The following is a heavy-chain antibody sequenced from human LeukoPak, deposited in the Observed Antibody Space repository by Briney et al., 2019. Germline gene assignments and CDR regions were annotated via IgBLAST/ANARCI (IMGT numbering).Heavy chain of an antibody. CDR2: ISYYGSNK. J-gene: IGHJ4*02. Sequence: GGSLRLSCAASGFTFSSSGMDWVRQAPGKGLEWVAVISYYGSNKYYADSVKGRFTISRDNSKNTLYLQMNGLRTEDTAIYYCAKGSLGGLANNGDYSVFDYWGQGTLVTVSS. D-gene: IGHD4-17*01. V-gene: IGHV3-30*18. CDR3: AKGSLGGLANNGDYSVFDY. CDR1: GFTFSSSG.